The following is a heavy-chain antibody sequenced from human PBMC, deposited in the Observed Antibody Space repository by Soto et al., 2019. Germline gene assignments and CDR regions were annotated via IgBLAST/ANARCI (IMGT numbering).Heavy chain of an antibody. CDR3: ARARGCSGGSCYHEYYYGMDV. V-gene: IGHV1-2*04. J-gene: IGHJ6*02. D-gene: IGHD2-15*01. CDR1: GYTFTGYY. CDR2: INPNSGGT. Sequence: ASVKVSCKASGYTFTGYYMHWVRQAPGQGLEWMGWINPNSGGTNYAQKFQGWVTMTRDTSISTAYMELSRLRSDDTAVYYCARARGCSGGSCYHEYYYGMDVWGQGTTVTVSS.